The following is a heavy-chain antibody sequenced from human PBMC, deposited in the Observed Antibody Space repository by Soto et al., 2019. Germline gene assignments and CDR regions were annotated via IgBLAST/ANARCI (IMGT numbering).Heavy chain of an antibody. J-gene: IGHJ5*02. Sequence: QVQLVQSGAEVKKPGASVKVSCEATGYTFTGNYLHWVRQAPGQGLEWMGWIHPHSGATKYAQKFQGWVTMTRDTSISTAYLDLSSLKSNDTAVYYWVREGVGPTYGWFDPWGEGTLVTGSS. CDR1: GYTFTGNY. CDR3: VREGVGPTYGWFDP. CDR2: IHPHSGAT. V-gene: IGHV1-2*04. D-gene: IGHD2-8*01.